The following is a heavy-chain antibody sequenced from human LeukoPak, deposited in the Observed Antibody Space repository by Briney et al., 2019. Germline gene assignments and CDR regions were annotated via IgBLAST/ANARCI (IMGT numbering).Heavy chain of an antibody. CDR1: GASINNYY. V-gene: IGHV4-59*01. CDR3: ARGSRVYDRSGFHTWHDY. J-gene: IGHJ4*03. Sequence: PSETLSLTCTVSGASINNYYWSWVRQPPLKGLEWIGYIYSTGDTSCNPSLESRVSISMDTSKNHFSLEITSVTAADTAVYYCARGSRVYDRSGFHTWHDYWGHGTLVTVSS. CDR2: IYSTGDT. D-gene: IGHD3-22*01.